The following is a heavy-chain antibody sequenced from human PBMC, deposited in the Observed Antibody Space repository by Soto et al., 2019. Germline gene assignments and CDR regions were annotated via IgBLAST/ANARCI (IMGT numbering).Heavy chain of an antibody. Sequence: GGSLRLSCAASGFAFSNYAMHWVRQAPGKGLEWVSSISTSIDATYYADSVKGRFTISRDDSKNTLYLQMNSLRVEDSAVYYCAKDRTVAARNFDYWGQGTQVTVSS. CDR3: AKDRTVAARNFDY. V-gene: IGHV3-23*01. CDR2: ISTSIDAT. D-gene: IGHD6-6*01. J-gene: IGHJ4*02. CDR1: GFAFSNYA.